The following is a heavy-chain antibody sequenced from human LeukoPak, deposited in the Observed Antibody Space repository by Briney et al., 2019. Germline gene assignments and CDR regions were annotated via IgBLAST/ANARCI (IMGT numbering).Heavy chain of an antibody. V-gene: IGHV4-59*01. D-gene: IGHD4/OR15-4a*01. CDR1: GGSISSYY. J-gene: IGHJ6*02. CDR3: ARTMVYGMDV. CDR2: IYYSGST. Sequence: SETLSLTCTVSGGSISSYYWSWIRQPPGKGLEWIGYIYYSGSTNYNPSLQSRVTISVDTSKNQFSLKLSSVTAADTAVYYCARTMVYGMDVWGQGTTVTVSS.